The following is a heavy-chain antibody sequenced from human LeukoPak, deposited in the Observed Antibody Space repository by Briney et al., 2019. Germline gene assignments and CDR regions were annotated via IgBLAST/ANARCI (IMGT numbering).Heavy chain of an antibody. CDR2: ISSSGSTI. J-gene: IGHJ3*02. V-gene: IGHV3-11*01. CDR1: GFTFSDYY. Sequence: WGSLRLSCAASGFTFSDYYMSWIRQVPGKGLECVSYISSSGSTIYYADSVKGRFTISRDNAKNSLYLQMNSLRAEDTAVYYCARVHTFERLGDARAFDIWGQGTMVTVSS. D-gene: IGHD3-16*01. CDR3: ARVHTFERLGDARAFDI.